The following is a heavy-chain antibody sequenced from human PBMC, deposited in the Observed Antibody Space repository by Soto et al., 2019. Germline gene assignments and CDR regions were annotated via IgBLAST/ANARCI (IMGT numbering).Heavy chain of an antibody. CDR2: IIPIFGTA. CDR3: ARDKTYYHGSGSYLAYYGMDV. Sequence: GPSVKVSCKASGGTFSSYAISWVRQAPGQGLEWMGGIIPIFGTANYAQKFQGRVTITADESTSTAYMELSSLRSEDTAVYYCARDKTYYHGSGSYLAYYGMDVWGQGTTVTVSS. D-gene: IGHD3-10*01. V-gene: IGHV1-69*13. CDR1: GGTFSSYA. J-gene: IGHJ6*02.